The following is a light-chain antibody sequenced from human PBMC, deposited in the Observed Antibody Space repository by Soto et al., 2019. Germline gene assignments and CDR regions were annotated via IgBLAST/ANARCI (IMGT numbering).Light chain of an antibody. Sequence: PGELATLSCRASANPSSSLAWYQQKPGQPPRLLIYAAFRRATGIPDRFSGSGSGTDFTLTISRLEPEDFAVYYCQQYGSSPWTFGRGTKVDIK. V-gene: IGKV3-20*01. CDR2: AAF. CDR3: QQYGSSPWT. J-gene: IGKJ1*01. CDR1: ANPSSS.